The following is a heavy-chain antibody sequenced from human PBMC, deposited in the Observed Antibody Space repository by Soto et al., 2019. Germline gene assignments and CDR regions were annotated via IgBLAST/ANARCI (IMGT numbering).Heavy chain of an antibody. CDR1: GFGFRSYA. CDR2: IGASGNII. Sequence: EVQLLHSGGGLVQPGESLRLSCATSGFGFRSYAMAWVRQAPGKGLEWVASIGASGNIIYYADSVKGRFTISRDNSKDTLFLEMNNVRVDDTATYYCVKAPPTATVNWFDPWGQGSLVSVSS. V-gene: IGHV3-23*01. CDR3: VKAPPTATVNWFDP. D-gene: IGHD5-18*01. J-gene: IGHJ5*02.